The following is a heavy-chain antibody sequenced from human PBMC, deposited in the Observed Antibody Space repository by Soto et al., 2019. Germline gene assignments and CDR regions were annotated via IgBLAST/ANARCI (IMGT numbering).Heavy chain of an antibody. J-gene: IGHJ4*02. Sequence: PGGSLRPSCAASGFTFDDYTMHWVRQAPGKGLEWVSLISWDGGSTYYADSVKGRFTISRDNSKNSLYLQMNSLRTEDTALYYCAKDMSIQLWAFDYWGQGTLVTVSS. CDR1: GFTFDDYT. CDR3: AKDMSIQLWAFDY. D-gene: IGHD5-18*01. V-gene: IGHV3-43*01. CDR2: ISWDGGST.